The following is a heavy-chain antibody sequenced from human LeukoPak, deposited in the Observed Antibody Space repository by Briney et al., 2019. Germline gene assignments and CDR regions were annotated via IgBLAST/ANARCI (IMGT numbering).Heavy chain of an antibody. D-gene: IGHD5-18*01. CDR2: ISYDGSNT. Sequence: GGSLRLSCAASGFSFNSHGMHWVRQAPGKGLDWVAVISYDGSNTYYADSVKGRFTISRVNSKNTLDLQTNSLRAEDTAVYYCAKDRDSYGLLGYFDLWGRGTLVSASS. J-gene: IGHJ2*01. CDR3: AKDRDSYGLLGYFDL. V-gene: IGHV3-30*18. CDR1: GFSFNSHG.